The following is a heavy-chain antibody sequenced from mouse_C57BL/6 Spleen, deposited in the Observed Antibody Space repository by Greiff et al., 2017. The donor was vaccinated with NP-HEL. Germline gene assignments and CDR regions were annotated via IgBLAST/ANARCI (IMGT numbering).Heavy chain of an antibody. D-gene: IGHD1-1*01. CDR2: IYPGSGNT. V-gene: IGHV1-76*01. J-gene: IGHJ2*01. CDR1: GYTFTDYY. Sequence: VQLQQSGAELVRPGASVKLSCKASGYTFTDYYINWVKQRPGQGLEWIARIYPGSGNTYYNEKFKGKATLTAEKSSSTAYMQLSSLTSEDSAVYFCAREDYGSSHLFDYWGQGTTLTVSS. CDR3: AREDYGSSHLFDY.